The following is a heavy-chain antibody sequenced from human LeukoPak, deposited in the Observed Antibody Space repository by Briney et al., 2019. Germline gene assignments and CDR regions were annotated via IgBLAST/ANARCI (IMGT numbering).Heavy chain of an antibody. CDR1: GFTFSSYG. D-gene: IGHD2-2*01. CDR3: ARDPYCSSTSCLQSQYFDL. J-gene: IGHJ2*01. CDR2: ISYDGSNK. V-gene: IGHV3-30*03. Sequence: GGSLRLSCAASGFTFSSYGMHWVRQAPGKGLEWVAVISYDGSNKYYADSVKGRFTISRDNSKNTLYLQMNSLRAEDTAVYYCARDPYCSSTSCLQSQYFDLWGRGTLVTVSS.